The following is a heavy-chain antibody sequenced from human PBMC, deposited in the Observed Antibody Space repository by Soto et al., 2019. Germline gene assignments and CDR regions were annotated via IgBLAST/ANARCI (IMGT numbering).Heavy chain of an antibody. D-gene: IGHD2-15*01. CDR2: IYWDDDK. J-gene: IGHJ1*01. Sequence: QITLKESGPTLVKPTQTLTLTCTFSGFSLSTSGVGVGWIRQPPGKALEWLAVIYWDDDKGYSPSLKNRLTITKDTSKNQVVLTMTNMDPVYTATYYCAHTVGLVVVTSEDEYFQHWGQGTQVTVSS. CDR3: AHTVGLVVVTSEDEYFQH. V-gene: IGHV2-5*02. CDR1: GFSLSTSGVG.